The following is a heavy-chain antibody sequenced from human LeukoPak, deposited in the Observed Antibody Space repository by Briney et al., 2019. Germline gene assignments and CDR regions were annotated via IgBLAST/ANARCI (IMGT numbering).Heavy chain of an antibody. Sequence: GGSLRLSCAASGFTFSNYGMHWVRQAPGKGLEWVAVIGSDGRTDYYADPVKGRFTISRDSSKNMMYLQMNSLRTEDTAVYYCARDRLQYSSSHDNWFDPWGQGTLVTVSS. V-gene: IGHV3-30*03. D-gene: IGHD6-6*01. CDR2: IGSDGRTD. CDR1: GFTFSNYG. CDR3: ARDRLQYSSSHDNWFDP. J-gene: IGHJ5*02.